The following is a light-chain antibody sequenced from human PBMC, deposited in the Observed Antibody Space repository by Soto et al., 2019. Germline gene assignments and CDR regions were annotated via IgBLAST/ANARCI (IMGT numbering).Light chain of an antibody. V-gene: IGLV1-47*01. J-gene: IGLJ2*01. CDR2: RNN. CDR1: SSNIGSNY. Sequence: QSVLTQPPSASGTPGQRVTISCSGSSSNIGSNYVYWYQQLPGTAPKLLIYRNNQRPSAVPDRFSGSKSGASASLAISGLRSEDEADYDCAAWDDSLSGDVVFGGGTQWTVL. CDR3: AAWDDSLSGDVV.